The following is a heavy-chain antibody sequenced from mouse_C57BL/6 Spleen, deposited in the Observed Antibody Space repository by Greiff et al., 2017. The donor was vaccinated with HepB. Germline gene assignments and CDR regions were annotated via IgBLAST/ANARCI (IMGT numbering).Heavy chain of an antibody. V-gene: IGHV1-50*01. D-gene: IGHD3-3*01. CDR3: ARGDQRRDY. CDR1: GYTFTSYW. Sequence: QVQLKQPGAELVKPGASVKLSCKASGYTFTSYWMQWVKQRPGQGLEWIGEIDPSDSYTNYNQKFKGKATLTVDTSSSTAYMQLSSLTSEDSAVYYCARGDQRRDYWGQGTTLTVSS. J-gene: IGHJ2*01. CDR2: IDPSDSYT.